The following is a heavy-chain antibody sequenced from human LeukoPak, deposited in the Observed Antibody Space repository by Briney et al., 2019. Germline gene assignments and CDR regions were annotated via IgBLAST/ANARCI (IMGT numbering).Heavy chain of an antibody. J-gene: IGHJ2*01. Sequence: SETLSLTCTVSGGSISSYYWSWIRQPPRKGLEWIGYIYYSGSTNYNPSLKSRVTISVDTSKNQFSLKLSSVTAADTAVYYCARCIAARPDWYFDLWGRGTLVTVSS. CDR1: GGSISSYY. D-gene: IGHD6-13*01. CDR3: ARCIAARPDWYFDL. V-gene: IGHV4-59*01. CDR2: IYYSGST.